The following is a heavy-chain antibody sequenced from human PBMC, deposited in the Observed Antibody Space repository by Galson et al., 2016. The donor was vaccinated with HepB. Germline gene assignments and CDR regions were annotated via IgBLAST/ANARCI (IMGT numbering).Heavy chain of an antibody. CDR1: GFTFTAYY. D-gene: IGHD1-7*01. CDR3: VAYNWNYPDY. J-gene: IGHJ4*02. CDR2: IGPGGSDT. Sequence: SLRLSCAASGFTFTAYYMYWVRQTPGRGLVWVSRIGPGGSDTGYADSVKGRFTISRDNAKNTLYLQMNSLRAEDTALYYCVAYNWNYPDYWGQGTLVTVPS. V-gene: IGHV3-74*01.